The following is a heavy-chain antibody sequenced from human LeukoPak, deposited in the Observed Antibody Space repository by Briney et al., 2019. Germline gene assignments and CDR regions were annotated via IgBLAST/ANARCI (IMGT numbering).Heavy chain of an antibody. CDR2: INPDGGGT. Sequence: GASVKVSCKASGYTFTAYYMHWVRQAPGQGLEWLGWINPDGGGTNYAQKFQGRVPTTRDMSISTVYMELSRLRSDDTAVYSCARDVHRDRLLDYWGQETLVTVSS. J-gene: IGHJ4*02. CDR1: GYTFTAYY. V-gene: IGHV1-2*02. D-gene: IGHD5-12*01. CDR3: ARDVHRDRLLDY.